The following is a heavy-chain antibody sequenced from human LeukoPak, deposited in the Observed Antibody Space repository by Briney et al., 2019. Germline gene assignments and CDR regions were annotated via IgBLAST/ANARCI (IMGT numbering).Heavy chain of an antibody. D-gene: IGHD3-16*01. Sequence: ASVKVSCKASGYSFTSYYIHWLRQAPGQGLEWMGMINPNYGGTAYAQMFKGGVTLTRDTSTSTVYMELSSLKSEDTAVYFCARDQGRTADYVWGSYFDYWGQGALVTVSS. CDR2: INPNYGGT. J-gene: IGHJ4*02. CDR1: GYSFTSYY. V-gene: IGHV1-46*01. CDR3: ARDQGRTADYVWGSYFDY.